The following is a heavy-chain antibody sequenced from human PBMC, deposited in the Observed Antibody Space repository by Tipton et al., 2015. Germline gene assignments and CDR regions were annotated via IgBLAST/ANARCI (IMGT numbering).Heavy chain of an antibody. CDR1: GGSFSGYY. CDR2: INHGGSI. J-gene: IGHJ5*02. CDR3: ARGVKRDSYGKGGWFDP. Sequence: TLSLTCAVYGGSFSGYYWSWIRQHPGKGLEWIAEINHGGSINYNPSLKSRCTISVDTSKNQFSLKLSSVTAADTAVYYCARGVKRDSYGKGGWFDPWGQGNLVTVSS. D-gene: IGHD5-18*01. V-gene: IGHV4-34*01.